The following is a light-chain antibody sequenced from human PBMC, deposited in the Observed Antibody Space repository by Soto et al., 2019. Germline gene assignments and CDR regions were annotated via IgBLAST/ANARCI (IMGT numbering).Light chain of an antibody. Sequence: QFALTQPASVSGSPGQSLTISCTGTSSDVGSFNLVSWYQQHPGKAPKLIIYEVSKRPSGVSNRFSGSKSGNTASLTISGLQAEDEADYYCCSYAGSSTWVFGGGTKVTVL. CDR3: CSYAGSSTWV. J-gene: IGLJ3*02. CDR2: EVS. V-gene: IGLV2-23*02. CDR1: SSDVGSFNL.